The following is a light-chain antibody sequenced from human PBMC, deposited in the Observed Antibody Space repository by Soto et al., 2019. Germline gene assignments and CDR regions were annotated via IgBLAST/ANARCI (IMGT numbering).Light chain of an antibody. Sequence: QSVLTQPPSVSATPGQKVTISCSGSGSNLGRNYVSWYQQLPGTAPRLLIYDNVYRFSGIPDRFSASKSGTSATLGIAGLQTGDEGDYYCGSWDNNLRDYVLGNGTKVTVL. CDR2: DNV. J-gene: IGLJ1*01. CDR3: GSWDNNLRDYV. V-gene: IGLV1-51*01. CDR1: GSNLGRNY.